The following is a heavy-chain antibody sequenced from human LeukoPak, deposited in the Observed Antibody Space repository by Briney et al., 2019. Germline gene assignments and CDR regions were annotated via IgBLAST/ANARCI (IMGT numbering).Heavy chain of an antibody. V-gene: IGHV3-30*04. J-gene: IGHJ5*02. Sequence: PGGSLRLSCAASGFTFSSYAMHWVRQAPGKGLERVAAISYDGSNKYYADSVKGRFTISRDNSKNTLYLQMNSLRSEDTAVYYCARNPLGGAVQGNWFDPWGQGTLVTVSS. CDR3: ARNPLGGAVQGNWFDP. D-gene: IGHD1-26*01. CDR1: GFTFSSYA. CDR2: ISYDGSNK.